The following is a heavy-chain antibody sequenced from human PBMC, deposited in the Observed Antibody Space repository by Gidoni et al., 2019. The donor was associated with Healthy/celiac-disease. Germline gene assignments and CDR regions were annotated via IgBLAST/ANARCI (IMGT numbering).Heavy chain of an antibody. Sequence: EVQLVESGGGLIQPGGSLRLSCAASGFTVSSNYLTWVRQAPGKGLEWVSVIYSGGSTYYADSVKGRFTISRDNSKNTLYLQMNSLRAEDTAVYYCARELLDCSGGSCQNWAGAFDIWGQGTMVTVSS. J-gene: IGHJ3*02. D-gene: IGHD2-15*01. CDR2: IYSGGST. V-gene: IGHV3-53*01. CDR3: ARELLDCSGGSCQNWAGAFDI. CDR1: GFTVSSNY.